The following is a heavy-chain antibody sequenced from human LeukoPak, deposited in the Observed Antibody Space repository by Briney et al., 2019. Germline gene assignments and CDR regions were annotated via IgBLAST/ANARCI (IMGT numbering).Heavy chain of an antibody. Sequence: PGRSLRLSCAASGFTFSDYGMHWIRQAPDKGLEWVAVIWYDGSNKYYADSVKGRFTVSRDNSKNTLDLQMSSLRAEDTAVYYCAREQYGSDDALDIWGQGTMVTVSS. J-gene: IGHJ3*02. D-gene: IGHD3-10*01. CDR3: AREQYGSDDALDI. V-gene: IGHV3-33*01. CDR1: GFTFSDYG. CDR2: IWYDGSNK.